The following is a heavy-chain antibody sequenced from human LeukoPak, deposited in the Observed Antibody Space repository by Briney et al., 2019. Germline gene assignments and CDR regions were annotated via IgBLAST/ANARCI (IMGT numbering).Heavy chain of an antibody. J-gene: IGHJ3*02. D-gene: IGHD3-10*01. CDR3: ARDRLWFGETDDAFDI. Sequence: PSETLSLTCTVSGGSISSYYWSWIRQPPGKGLEWIGYIYYSGSTNYNPSLKSRVTISVDASKNQFSLKLSSVTAADTAVYYCARDRLWFGETDDAFDIWGQGTMVTVSS. CDR2: IYYSGST. V-gene: IGHV4-59*01. CDR1: GGSISSYY.